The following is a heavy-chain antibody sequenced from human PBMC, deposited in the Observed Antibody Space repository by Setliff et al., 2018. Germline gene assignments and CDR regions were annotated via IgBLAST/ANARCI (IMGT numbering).Heavy chain of an antibody. Sequence: SETLSLTCAVYGGSFRGFYWTWIRQPPGKGLEWIGEINHSGSSVYNPSLESRVSISVDTSKNQISLDLNSVTVADTAVYYCARQIRPGIALTGGLDYWGQGALVTVSS. CDR1: GGSFRGFY. CDR3: ARQIRPGIALTGGLDY. CDR2: INHSGSS. D-gene: IGHD2-8*02. V-gene: IGHV4-34*01. J-gene: IGHJ4*02.